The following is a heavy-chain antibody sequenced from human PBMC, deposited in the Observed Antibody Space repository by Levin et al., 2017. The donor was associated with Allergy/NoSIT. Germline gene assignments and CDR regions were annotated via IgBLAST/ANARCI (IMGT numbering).Heavy chain of an antibody. CDR3: ARDPPYYDSSRVGGYFQH. J-gene: IGHJ1*01. V-gene: IGHV3-33*01. CDR2: IWYDGSNK. Sequence: GESLKISCAASGFTFSSYGMHWVRQAPGKGLEWVAVIWYDGSNKYYADSVKGRFTISRDNSKNTLYLQMNSLRAEDTAVYYCARDPPYYDSSRVGGYFQHWGQGTLVTVSS. CDR1: GFTFSSYG. D-gene: IGHD3-22*01.